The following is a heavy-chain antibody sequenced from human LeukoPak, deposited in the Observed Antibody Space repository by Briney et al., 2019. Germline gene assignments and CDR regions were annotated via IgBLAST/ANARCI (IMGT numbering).Heavy chain of an antibody. D-gene: IGHD3-10*01. J-gene: IGHJ4*02. Sequence: SETLPLTCTVSGGSISSYYWSWIRQPPGKGLEWIGYIYYSGSTYYNPSLKSRVTISVDTSKNQFSLKLSSVTAADTAVYYCARDHFGDPPTDYWGQGTLVTVSS. CDR3: ARDHFGDPPTDY. V-gene: IGHV4-30-4*08. CDR1: GGSISSYY. CDR2: IYYSGST.